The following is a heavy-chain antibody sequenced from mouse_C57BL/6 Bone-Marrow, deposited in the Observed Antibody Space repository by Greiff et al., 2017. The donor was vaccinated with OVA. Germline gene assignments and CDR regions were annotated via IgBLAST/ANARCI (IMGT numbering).Heavy chain of an antibody. V-gene: IGHV1-39*01. D-gene: IGHD1-1*01. CDR2: INPNYGTT. Sequence: VQLKESGPELVKPGASVKISCKASGYSFTDYNMNWVKQSNGKSLEWIGVINPNYGTTSYNQKFKGKATLTVDQSSSTAYMQLNSLTSEDSAVYYCAGGYYYGSSFAYWGQGTLVTVSA. CDR1: GYSFTDYN. J-gene: IGHJ3*01. CDR3: AGGYYYGSSFAY.